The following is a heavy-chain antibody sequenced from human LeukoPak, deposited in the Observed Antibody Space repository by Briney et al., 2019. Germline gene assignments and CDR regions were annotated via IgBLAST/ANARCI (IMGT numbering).Heavy chain of an antibody. Sequence: SVKVSCKASGGTFSSYAISWVGQAPGQGLEWMGGIIPIFGTANYAQKFQGRVTITADESTSTAYMELSSLRSEDTAVYYCARDLAPDYYDSSGSDYWGQGTLVTVSS. V-gene: IGHV1-69*01. CDR2: IIPIFGTA. J-gene: IGHJ4*02. CDR1: GGTFSSYA. CDR3: ARDLAPDYYDSSGSDY. D-gene: IGHD3-22*01.